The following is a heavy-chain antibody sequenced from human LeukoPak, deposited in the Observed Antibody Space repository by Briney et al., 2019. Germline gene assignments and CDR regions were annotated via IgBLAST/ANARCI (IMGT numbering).Heavy chain of an antibody. V-gene: IGHV1-18*01. Sequence: ASVEVSCKASGYTFTSYGISWVRQAPGQGLEWMGRINPNSGDTNYAQKLQGRVTMTTDTSTSTAYVELRSLRSDDTAVYYCARGHTIFGVFDYWGQGTLVTVSS. CDR2: INPNSGDT. D-gene: IGHD3-3*01. CDR1: GYTFTSYG. CDR3: ARGHTIFGVFDY. J-gene: IGHJ4*02.